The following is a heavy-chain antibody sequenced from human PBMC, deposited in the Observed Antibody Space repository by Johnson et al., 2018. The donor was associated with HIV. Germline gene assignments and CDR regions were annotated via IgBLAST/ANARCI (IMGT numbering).Heavy chain of an antibody. CDR1: GFTVSSNY. V-gene: IGHV3-13*01. J-gene: IGHJ3*02. Sequence: VQLVESGGGLVQPGGSLRLSCAASGFTVSSNYMSWVRQAPGKGLEWVSAIGTAGDTYYPGSVKGRFTISRENAKNSLYLQMNSLRAEDTATYYCVKEHGWGSFDIWGQGTMVTVSS. CDR3: VKEHGWGSFDI. D-gene: IGHD3-16*01. CDR2: IGTAGDT.